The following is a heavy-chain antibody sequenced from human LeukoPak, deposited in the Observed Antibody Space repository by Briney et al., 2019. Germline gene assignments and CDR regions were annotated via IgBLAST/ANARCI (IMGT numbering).Heavy chain of an antibody. CDR1: GLSLTTHG. CDR2: IWYDGSNK. J-gene: IGHJ6*03. CDR3: AREGCSSTSCYIHYYMDV. V-gene: IGHV3-33*01. Sequence: QPGKSLRLSCAASGLSLTTHGMHWVRQAPGKGLEWVAVIWYDGSNKYYADSVKGRFTISRDNAKNSLYLQMNSLRAEDTAVYYCAREGCSSTSCYIHYYMDVWGKGTTVTVSS. D-gene: IGHD2-2*02.